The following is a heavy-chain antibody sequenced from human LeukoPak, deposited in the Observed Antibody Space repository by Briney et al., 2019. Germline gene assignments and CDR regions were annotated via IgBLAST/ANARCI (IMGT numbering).Heavy chain of an antibody. J-gene: IGHJ4*02. D-gene: IGHD3-10*01. CDR3: ARDGTMVRGVITPFDY. CDR2: IIPIFGIA. Sequence: ASVKVSCKASGGTFSSYAISWVRQAPGQGLEWMGRIIPIFGIANYAQKFQGRVTITADKSTSTAYMELSSLRSEDTAVYYCARDGTMVRGVITPFDYWGQGTLVTVSS. V-gene: IGHV1-69*04. CDR1: GGTFSSYA.